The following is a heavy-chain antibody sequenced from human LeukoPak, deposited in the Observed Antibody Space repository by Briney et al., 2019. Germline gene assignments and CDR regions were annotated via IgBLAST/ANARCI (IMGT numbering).Heavy chain of an antibody. Sequence: SQTLSLTWTVSGGSIRSYYWSWIRQPPGKGLEWIGYIHYTGSTNYNPSLKSRVTISVDTSKNQFSLQLSSVTATDTAVYFCARHSSSWYPDYWGQGTLVTVSS. D-gene: IGHD6-13*01. V-gene: IGHV4-59*08. CDR1: GGSIRSYY. CDR3: ARHSSSWYPDY. CDR2: IHYTGST. J-gene: IGHJ4*02.